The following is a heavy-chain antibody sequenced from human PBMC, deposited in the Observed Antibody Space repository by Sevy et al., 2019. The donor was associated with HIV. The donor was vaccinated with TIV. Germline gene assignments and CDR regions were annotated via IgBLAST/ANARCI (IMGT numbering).Heavy chain of an antibody. D-gene: IGHD4-4*01. CDR1: GFTFSSYW. V-gene: IGHV3-74*01. CDR3: VADLHYSIED. CDR2: IRSDGVTT. J-gene: IGHJ4*02. Sequence: GGSLRLSCEASGFTFSSYWMHWVRQAPGKGLEWVSRIRSDGVTTRYADFVKGRFTISRDNAKNMLYLQLNSLRDEDTAVYYCVADLHYSIEDWGQGTLVTVSS.